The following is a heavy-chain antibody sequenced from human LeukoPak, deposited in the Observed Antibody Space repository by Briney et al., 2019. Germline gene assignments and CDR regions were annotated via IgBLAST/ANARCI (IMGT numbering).Heavy chain of an antibody. CDR3: ARDLVI. V-gene: IGHV4-31*03. D-gene: IGHD3-16*01. CDR2: IYYSGST. Sequence: SQTLSLTCTVSGGSISSGVSYWSWVRQHPGKGLEWLGYIYYSGSTYCNPSLKSRLTILGDMSKNQCSLKLSSVTAADTAVYYCARDLVIWGQGTLVTVSS. CDR1: GGSISSGVSY. J-gene: IGHJ4*02.